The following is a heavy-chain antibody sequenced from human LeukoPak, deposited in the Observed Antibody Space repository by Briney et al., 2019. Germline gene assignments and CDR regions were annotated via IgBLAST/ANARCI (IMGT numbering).Heavy chain of an antibody. J-gene: IGHJ6*03. CDR3: ARDLADGDYSYYYYYMDV. CDR2: INPNSGGT. CDR1: GYTSTGYY. V-gene: IGHV1-2*02. Sequence: ASVKVSCKASGYTSTGYYMHWVRQAPGQGLEWMGWINPNSGGTNYAQKFQGRVTMTRDTSISTAYMELSRLRSDDTAVYYCARDLADGDYSYYYYYMDVWGKGTTVTVSS. D-gene: IGHD4-17*01.